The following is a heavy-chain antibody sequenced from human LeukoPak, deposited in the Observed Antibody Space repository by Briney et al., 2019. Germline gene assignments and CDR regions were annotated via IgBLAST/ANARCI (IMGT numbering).Heavy chain of an antibody. V-gene: IGHV4-34*01. CDR3: ARPRIAHRPASYFDY. D-gene: IGHD6-13*01. CDR2: INHSGST. J-gene: IGHJ4*02. CDR1: GGSFSGYY. Sequence: SETLSLTCAVYGGSFSGYYWSWIRQPPGKGLEWIGEINHSGSTNYDPSLKSRVTISVDTSKNQFSLKLSSVTAADTAVYYGARPRIAHRPASYFDYWGQGTLVTVSS.